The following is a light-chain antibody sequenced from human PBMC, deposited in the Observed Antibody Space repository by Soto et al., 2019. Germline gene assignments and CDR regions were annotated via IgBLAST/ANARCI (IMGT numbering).Light chain of an antibody. V-gene: IGKV3D-20*02. Sequence: EIVLTQSPGTLSLSPGESATLSCRASQSVNSRFLAWYQHKPGQAPRLLIYAASTRATGIPDRFSGSASGTDFTLTISRLEPEDFAVYYCQQRTNWPPRYTFGQGTKLEIK. CDR2: AAS. CDR3: QQRTNWPPRYT. J-gene: IGKJ2*01. CDR1: QSVNSRF.